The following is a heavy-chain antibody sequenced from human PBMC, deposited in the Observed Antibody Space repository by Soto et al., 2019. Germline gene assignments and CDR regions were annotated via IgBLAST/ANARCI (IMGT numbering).Heavy chain of an antibody. CDR2: IWYDGGNK. D-gene: IGHD3-10*01. CDR3: ARDLRITMLRGPSPGY. V-gene: IGHV3-33*01. J-gene: IGHJ4*02. Sequence: GGSLRLSCAASGFTFSSYGMHWVRQAPGKGLEWVALIWYDGGNKYYADSAKGRFTISRDNSKNTLYLQVNSLRAEDTAVYYCARDLRITMLRGPSPGYWGQGTLVTVSS. CDR1: GFTFSSYG.